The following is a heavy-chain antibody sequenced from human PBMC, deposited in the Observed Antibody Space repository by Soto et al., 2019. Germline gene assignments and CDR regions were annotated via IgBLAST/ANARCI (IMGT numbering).Heavy chain of an antibody. CDR2: MYHRGSA. V-gene: IGHV4-38-2*02. J-gene: IGHJ4*02. D-gene: IGHD3-22*01. Sequence: SETLSLTCAVSNFSISNGYYWSWIRQPPGRGLEWIGSMYHRGSAYYNPSLAGRVSISIDTSKNQFSLSLTSVTAADTAVYFCAREAFHYYATTGFYSDYWGRGTLVTVSS. CDR3: AREAFHYYATTGFYSDY. CDR1: NFSISNGYY.